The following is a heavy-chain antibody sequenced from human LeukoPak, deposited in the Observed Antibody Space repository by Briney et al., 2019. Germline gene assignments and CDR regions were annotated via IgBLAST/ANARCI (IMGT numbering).Heavy chain of an antibody. CDR3: AREGTAGTNLNWFDP. CDR2: ISYSGST. Sequence: PSQTLSLTCTVSGGSISSYYWSWIRQPPGKGLEWIGYISYSGSTNFNPSLKSRVTISVDTSKNQFSLKLSSVTAADTAVYYCAREGTAGTNLNWFDPWGQGTLVTVSS. CDR1: GGSISSYY. D-gene: IGHD1-1*01. J-gene: IGHJ5*02. V-gene: IGHV4-59*01.